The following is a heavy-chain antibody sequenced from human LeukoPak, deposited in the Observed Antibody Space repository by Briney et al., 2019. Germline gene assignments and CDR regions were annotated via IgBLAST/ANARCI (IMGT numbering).Heavy chain of an antibody. CDR3: ARVYPGYCSGGSCYYFDY. CDR2: INPNSGGT. CDR1: GYTLTDYY. J-gene: IGHJ4*02. D-gene: IGHD2-15*01. Sequence: ASVKVSCKASGYTLTDYYMHWVRQAPGQGLEWMGRINPNSGGTNYAQKFQGRVTMTRDTSISTVYMELSRLRSDDTAVYYCARVYPGYCSGGSCYYFDYWGQGTLVTVSS. V-gene: IGHV1-2*06.